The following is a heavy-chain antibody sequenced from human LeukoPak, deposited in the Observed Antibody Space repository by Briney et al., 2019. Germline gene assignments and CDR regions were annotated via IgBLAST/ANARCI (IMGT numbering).Heavy chain of an antibody. CDR1: GFSFSSYG. CDR2: IWYDGSNK. Sequence: GGSLRLSCAASGFSFSSYGMEWVRQAPGKGLEWVALIWYDGSNKYYADSVKGRFTISRDNSKNTLYLQMNSLRAEDTALYYCASDGIAVDRGIGYFDYWGQGTLVTVSS. V-gene: IGHV3-33*01. J-gene: IGHJ4*02. CDR3: ASDGIAVDRGIGYFDY. D-gene: IGHD6-13*01.